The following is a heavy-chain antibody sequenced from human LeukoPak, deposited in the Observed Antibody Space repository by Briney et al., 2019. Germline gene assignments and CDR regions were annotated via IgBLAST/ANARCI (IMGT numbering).Heavy chain of an antibody. V-gene: IGHV3-30*18. CDR1: GFTFSSYG. Sequence: GRSLRLSCAASGFTFSSYGMHWVRQAPGKGLEWVAVISYDGSNKYYADSVKGRFTISRDNSKNTLYLQMNSLRAEDTAVYYCAKPSSTFDWLLWLDYWGQGTLVTVSP. CDR3: AKPSSTFDWLLWLDY. CDR2: ISYDGSNK. D-gene: IGHD3-9*01. J-gene: IGHJ4*02.